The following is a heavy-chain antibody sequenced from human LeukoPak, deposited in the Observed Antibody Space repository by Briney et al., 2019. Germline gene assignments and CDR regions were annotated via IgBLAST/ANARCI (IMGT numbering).Heavy chain of an antibody. D-gene: IGHD3-10*02. Sequence: GGSLRLSCAASGFTFSSYSMNWVRQAPGKGLEWVSSISSSSSYIYYADSVKGRFTISRNNAKNSLYLQMNSLRAEDTAVYYCAELGITMIGGVWGKGTTVTISS. CDR1: GFTFSSYS. J-gene: IGHJ6*04. CDR2: ISSSSSYI. V-gene: IGHV3-21*01. CDR3: AELGITMIGGV.